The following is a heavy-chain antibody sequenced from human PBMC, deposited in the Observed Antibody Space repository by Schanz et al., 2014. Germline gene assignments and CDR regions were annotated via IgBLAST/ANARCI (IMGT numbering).Heavy chain of an antibody. CDR2: ISAYNGNT. CDR3: ARGGYSSGWYDRDIAHFDY. Sequence: QVQLVQSGAEVKKPGASVKVSGKASGYTFTSYGINWGRQAPGQGLEWMGWISAYNGNTNYAQKLQGRVTMTTDTSTSTAYMELRSLRSDDTAVYYCARGGYSSGWYDRDIAHFDYWGQGTLVTVSS. CDR1: GYTFTSYG. J-gene: IGHJ4*02. V-gene: IGHV1-18*01. D-gene: IGHD6-19*01.